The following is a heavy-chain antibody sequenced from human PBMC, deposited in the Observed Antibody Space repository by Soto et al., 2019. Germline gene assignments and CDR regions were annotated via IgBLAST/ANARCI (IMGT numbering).Heavy chain of an antibody. D-gene: IGHD6-19*01. V-gene: IGHV4-61*01. Sequence: QVQLQESGPGLVKPSETLSLTCTVSGGSVSSGSYYWSWIRQPPGKGLEWIGYIYYSGSTNYNPSRQSRFTTTVDTSKTQFALKLSSVTAADTAVYYCARGIEGWYQGRYYYGMDVWGQGTTVTVSS. CDR1: GGSVSSGSYY. J-gene: IGHJ6*02. CDR3: ARGIEGWYQGRYYYGMDV. CDR2: IYYSGST.